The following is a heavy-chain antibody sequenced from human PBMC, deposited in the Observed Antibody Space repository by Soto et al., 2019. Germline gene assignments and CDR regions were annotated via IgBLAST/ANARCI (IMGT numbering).Heavy chain of an antibody. CDR3: AKDKVVVPAARKGPNVFDY. CDR1: GFTFSSYA. V-gene: IGHV3-23*01. CDR2: ISGSGGST. Sequence: PGGSLRLSCAASGFTFSSYAMSWVRQAPGKGLEWVSAISGSGGSTYYADSVKGRFTISRDNSKNTLYLQMNSLRAEDTAVYYCAKDKVVVPAARKGPNVFDYWGRGTLVTVSS. J-gene: IGHJ4*02. D-gene: IGHD2-2*01.